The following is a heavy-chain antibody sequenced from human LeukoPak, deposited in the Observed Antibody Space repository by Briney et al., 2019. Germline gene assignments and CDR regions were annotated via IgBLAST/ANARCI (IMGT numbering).Heavy chain of an antibody. CDR3: AKEQYYYDSSGYSPLFDY. D-gene: IGHD3-22*01. CDR2: IWYDGSNK. V-gene: IGHV3-33*06. J-gene: IGHJ4*02. Sequence: GGSLRLSCAASGFTFSSYGMHWVRQAPGKGLERVAVIWYDGSNKYYADSVKGRFTISRDNSKNTLYLQMNSLRAEDTVVYYWAKEQYYYDSSGYSPLFDYWGQGTLVTVSS. CDR1: GFTFSSYG.